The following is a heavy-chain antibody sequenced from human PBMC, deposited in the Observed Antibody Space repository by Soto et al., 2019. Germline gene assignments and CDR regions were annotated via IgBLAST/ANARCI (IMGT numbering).Heavy chain of an antibody. CDR1: GFTFSSYG. D-gene: IGHD3-16*01. V-gene: IGHV3-30*18. CDR2: ISYDGSNK. Sequence: GGSLRLSCAASGFTFSSYGMHWVRQAPGKGLEWVAVISYDGSNKYYADSVKGRFTISRDNSKNTLYLQMNSLRAEDTAVYYCAKAETFYRIPNFFDYWGQGTLVTVSS. J-gene: IGHJ4*02. CDR3: AKAETFYRIPNFFDY.